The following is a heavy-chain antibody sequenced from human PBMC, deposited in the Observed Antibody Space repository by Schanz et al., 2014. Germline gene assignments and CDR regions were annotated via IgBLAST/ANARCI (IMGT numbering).Heavy chain of an antibody. CDR3: MAMGRNTSHYFDH. CDR1: EFSFSSFG. J-gene: IGHJ4*02. V-gene: IGHV3-21*05. CDR2: ISSSSSTI. Sequence: EVRLVESGGGLVKPGGSLRLSCAASEFSFSSFGMNWVRQAPGKGLEWVSYISSSSSTIYYADSVKGRFTIARDNSKNTLFLQMDSLRVEDTAVYYCMAMGRNTSHYFDHWGQGTLVTVSS. D-gene: IGHD1-1*01.